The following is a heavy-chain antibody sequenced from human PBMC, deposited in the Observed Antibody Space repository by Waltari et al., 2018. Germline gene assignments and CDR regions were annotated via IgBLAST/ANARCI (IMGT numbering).Heavy chain of an antibody. CDR3: ARVVGGYSSGWVDY. CDR1: GGSISSHY. CDR2: IYYSGST. J-gene: IGHJ4*02. D-gene: IGHD6-19*01. V-gene: IGHV4-59*11. Sequence: QVQLQESGPGLVKPSETLSLTCTVSGGSISSHYWSWIRQPPGKGLEWIGYIYYSGSTNYNPSLKSRVTISVDTSKNQFSLKLSSVTAADTAVYYCARVVGGYSSGWVDYWGQGTLVNVSS.